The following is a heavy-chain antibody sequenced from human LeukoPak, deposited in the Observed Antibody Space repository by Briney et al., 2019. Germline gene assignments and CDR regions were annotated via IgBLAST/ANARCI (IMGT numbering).Heavy chain of an antibody. D-gene: IGHD3-22*01. CDR1: GFTFSSYS. J-gene: IGHJ4*02. CDR2: ISSSSSYI. CDR3: ARDPRYYDSREADY. Sequence: PGGSLRLSCAASGFTFSSYSMNWVRQAPGKGLEWVSSISSSSSYIYYADSVKGRFTISRDNAKNSLYLQMSSLRAEDTAVYYCARDPRYYDSREADYWGQGTLVTVSS. V-gene: IGHV3-21*01.